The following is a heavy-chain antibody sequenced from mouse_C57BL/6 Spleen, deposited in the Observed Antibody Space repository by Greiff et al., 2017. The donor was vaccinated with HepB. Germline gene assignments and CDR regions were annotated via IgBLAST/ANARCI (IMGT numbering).Heavy chain of an antibody. Sequence: EVQLQQSGPELVKPGDSVKISCKASGYSFTGYFMNWVMQSHGKSLEWIGRINPYNGDTFYNQKFKGKATLTVDKSSSTAHMELRSLTSEDSAVYYCARDLLLRPPYAMDYWGQGTSVTVSS. J-gene: IGHJ4*01. V-gene: IGHV1-20*01. D-gene: IGHD1-1*01. CDR1: GYSFTGYF. CDR3: ARDLLLRPPYAMDY. CDR2: INPYNGDT.